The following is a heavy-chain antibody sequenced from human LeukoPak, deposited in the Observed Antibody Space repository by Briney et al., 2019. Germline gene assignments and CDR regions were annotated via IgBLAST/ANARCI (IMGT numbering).Heavy chain of an antibody. Sequence: SETLSLTCAVYGGSFSGYYWSWIRQPPGKGLEWIGEINHSGSTNYNPSLKSRVTISVDTSKNQFSLKLSSVTAADTAVYYCARDLSHGAAAGTIFDYWGQGTLVTVSS. CDR2: INHSGST. CDR3: ARDLSHGAAAGTIFDY. D-gene: IGHD6-13*01. J-gene: IGHJ4*02. CDR1: GGSFSGYY. V-gene: IGHV4-34*01.